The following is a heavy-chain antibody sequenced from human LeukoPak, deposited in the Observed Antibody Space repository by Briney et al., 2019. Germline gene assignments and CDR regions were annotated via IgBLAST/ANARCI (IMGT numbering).Heavy chain of an antibody. D-gene: IGHD5-24*01. CDR2: IYHGGST. J-gene: IGHJ6*03. V-gene: IGHV4-30-2*01. CDR1: GSSISSGGYY. CDR3: ARVRQLPNYYYYMDV. Sequence: SETLSLTCTVSGSSISSGGYYWSWVRQPPGKGLEWLGYIYHGGSTYYNPSLKSPVTISVDRSQNQFSLKLNSVTAADTAVYYCARVRQLPNYYYYMDVWGKGTTVTVSS.